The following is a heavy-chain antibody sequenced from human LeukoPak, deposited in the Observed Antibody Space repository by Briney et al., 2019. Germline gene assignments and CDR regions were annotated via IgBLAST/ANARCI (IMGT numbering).Heavy chain of an antibody. V-gene: IGHV5-51*01. CDR2: IYPGDSDT. Sequence: KCGESLKISCKGSGYSFTSYWIGWVRQMPGKGLDWMGIIYPGDSDTRYSPSFQGQVTISADKSISTAYLQWSSLKASDTAMYYCARRGDSSGYLFNYWGQGTLVTVSS. CDR3: ARRGDSSGYLFNY. CDR1: GYSFTSYW. J-gene: IGHJ4*02. D-gene: IGHD3-22*01.